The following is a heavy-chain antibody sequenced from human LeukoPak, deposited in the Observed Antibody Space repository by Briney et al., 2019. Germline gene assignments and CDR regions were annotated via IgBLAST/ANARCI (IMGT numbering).Heavy chain of an antibody. D-gene: IGHD6-19*01. V-gene: IGHV4-30-2*01. J-gene: IGHJ4*02. Sequence: PSETLSLTCAVSGGSISSSGYSWSWIRQPPGKGLEWIGYIYPSGTTYYNPSLKSRVTISVDTSKNQFSLSLSSVTAADTAVYYCARATSYTGHLGWWGQGTLVTVSS. CDR2: IYPSGTT. CDR1: GGSISSSGYS. CDR3: ARATSYTGHLGW.